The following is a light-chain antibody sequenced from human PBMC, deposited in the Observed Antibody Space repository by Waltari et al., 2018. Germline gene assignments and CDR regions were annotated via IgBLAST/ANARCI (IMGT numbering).Light chain of an antibody. V-gene: IGLV2-14*01. Sequence: QSALTQPASVSGSPGQSITISCTGTSTDVGGYNYLSWYQQHPGKAPKLMIYDVSKRPSGVSNRFSGSKSGNTASLTISGLQAEDEADYYCSSYTSSSTLEFGGGTKLTVL. CDR2: DVS. J-gene: IGLJ3*02. CDR3: SSYTSSSTLE. CDR1: STDVGGYNY.